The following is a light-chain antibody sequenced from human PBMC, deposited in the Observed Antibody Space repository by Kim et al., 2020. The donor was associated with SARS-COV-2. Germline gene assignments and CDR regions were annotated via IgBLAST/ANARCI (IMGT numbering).Light chain of an antibody. CDR2: GAS. V-gene: IGKV3-15*01. CDR3: QQHNKWPLT. Sequence: EIVMTQSPATLSVSLGERATLSCRASESVKTYLAWYQQKPGQAPRLLIYGASTRATGIPARFSGSGSGTDFTVTISSLQSEDAAVYYCQQHNKWPLTLGGGTKVDIK. CDR1: ESVKTY. J-gene: IGKJ4*01.